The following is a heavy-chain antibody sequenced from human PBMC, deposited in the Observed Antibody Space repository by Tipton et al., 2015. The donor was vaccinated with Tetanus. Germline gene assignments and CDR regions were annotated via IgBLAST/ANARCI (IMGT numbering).Heavy chain of an antibody. J-gene: IGHJ4*02. D-gene: IGHD5-18*01. V-gene: IGHV3-11*01. CDR1: GFTFSDYY. Sequence: SLRLSCAASGFTFSDYYMSWIRQAPGKGLEWVSYISSSGSIIYYADSVKGRFTISRDNAKNSLYLQMNSLRAEDTAVYYCARPAPYMGYSYGSFWVDYWGQGTLVTVSS. CDR3: ARPAPYMGYSYGSFWVDY. CDR2: ISSSGSII.